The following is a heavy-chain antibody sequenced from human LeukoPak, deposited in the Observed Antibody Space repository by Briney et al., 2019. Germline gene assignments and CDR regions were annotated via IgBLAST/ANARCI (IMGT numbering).Heavy chain of an antibody. CDR3: AKVIAAAEVFDY. V-gene: IGHV3-30*02. D-gene: IGHD6-13*01. Sequence: GGSLRLSCAASGFTFSSYSMHWVRQAPGKGLEWVAFIRYDGSNKYYADSVKGRFTISRDNSKNTLYLQMNSLRAEDTAVYYCAKVIAAAEVFDYWGQGTLVTVSS. CDR2: IRYDGSNK. CDR1: GFTFSSYS. J-gene: IGHJ4*02.